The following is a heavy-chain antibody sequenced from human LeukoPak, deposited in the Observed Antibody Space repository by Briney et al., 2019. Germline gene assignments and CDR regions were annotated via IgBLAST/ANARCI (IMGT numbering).Heavy chain of an antibody. J-gene: IGHJ5*02. CDR1: GFTFSSYT. CDR2: ISSGSSYI. Sequence: PGGSLRLSCAASGFTFSSYTMNWVRQAPGKGLEWVSIISSGSSYIHYADSVKGRFTISRDNAKNSLYLQMNSLRAEDTAVYYCARDYSGWSLDPWGQGTLVTVSS. V-gene: IGHV3-21*06. CDR3: ARDYSGWSLDP. D-gene: IGHD5-12*01.